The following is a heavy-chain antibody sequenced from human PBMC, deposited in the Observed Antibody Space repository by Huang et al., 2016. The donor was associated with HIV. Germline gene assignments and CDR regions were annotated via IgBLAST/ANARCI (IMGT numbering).Heavy chain of an antibody. CDR1: GFSISSYW. J-gene: IGHJ4*02. D-gene: IGHD3-22*01. CDR3: ARDPRIQSWLNFFDY. CDR2: INRYGSST. Sequence: EVQLVESGGGLVQPGGSLRLSCAASGFSISSYWMHWVRQAPGKGLGWVARINRYGSSTSYADSVKGRFTISSDNAKNTLYLQMNSLRAEDTAVYYCARDPRIQSWLNFFDYWGQGTLVSVSS. V-gene: IGHV3-74*01.